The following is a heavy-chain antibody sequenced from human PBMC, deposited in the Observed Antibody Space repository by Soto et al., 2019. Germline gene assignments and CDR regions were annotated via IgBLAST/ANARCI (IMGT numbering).Heavy chain of an antibody. Sequence: GESLKISCKGSGYSFTSYWIGWVRHMPGKGLEWMGIIYPGDSDTRYSPSFQGQVTISADKSISTAYLQWSSLKASDTAMYYCASGVRVVMGRYYYYYGMEVWGEGTKVTVSS. CDR2: IYPGDSDT. V-gene: IGHV5-51*01. CDR1: GYSFTSYW. CDR3: ASGVRVVMGRYYYYYGMEV. J-gene: IGHJ6*04. D-gene: IGHD3-10*01.